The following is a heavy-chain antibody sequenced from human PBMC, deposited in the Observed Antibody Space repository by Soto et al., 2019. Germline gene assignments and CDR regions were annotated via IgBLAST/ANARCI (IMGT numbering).Heavy chain of an antibody. V-gene: IGHV3-30*18. CDR2: ISYDGSNK. CDR1: GFTFSSYG. D-gene: IGHD2-21*02. Sequence: QVQLVESGGGVVQPGRSLRLSCAASGFTFSSYGMHWVRQAPGKGLEWVAVISYDGSNKYYADSVKGRFTISRDNSKNTLYLQMNSLRAEDTAVYYCAKDQSFVSVVVTPTGYFDYWGQGTLVTVSS. CDR3: AKDQSFVSVVVTPTGYFDY. J-gene: IGHJ4*02.